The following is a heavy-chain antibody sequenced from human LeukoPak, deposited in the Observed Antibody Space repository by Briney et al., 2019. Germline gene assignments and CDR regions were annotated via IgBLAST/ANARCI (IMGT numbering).Heavy chain of an antibody. V-gene: IGHV3-23*01. CDR1: GFTFSSYA. D-gene: IGHD5-18*01. Sequence: GSPRLSCAASGFTFSSYAVSWVRQAPGKGLEWVSGILGSGDSTYYADSVKGRFSISRDNSKNTLYLQINSLRAEDTAVYYCAKGGGYGYDLLVDNWGQGTLVTVSS. CDR2: ILGSGDST. CDR3: AKGGGYGYDLLVDN. J-gene: IGHJ4*02.